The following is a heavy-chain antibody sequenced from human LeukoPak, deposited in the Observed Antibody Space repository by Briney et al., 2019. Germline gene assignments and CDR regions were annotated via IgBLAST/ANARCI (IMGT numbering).Heavy chain of an antibody. V-gene: IGHV2-5*01. J-gene: IGHJ4*02. D-gene: IGHD5-24*01. CDR2: INSNDDK. Sequence: SGPTLVNPTQTLTLTCTFSGFSLSTRGVGVVWIRQPPGKGLEWLSLINSNDDKRYRPSLKSRLTITKDTSKNQVILTMTNMDPVDTAIYYCAHRRSGMGSIFFDSWGQGTPVSVSS. CDR1: GFSLSTRGVG. CDR3: AHRRSGMGSIFFDS.